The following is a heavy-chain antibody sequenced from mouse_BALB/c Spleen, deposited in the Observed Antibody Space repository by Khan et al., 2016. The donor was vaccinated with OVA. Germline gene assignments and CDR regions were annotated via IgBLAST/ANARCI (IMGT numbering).Heavy chain of an antibody. CDR3: ARGGYSSVAY. CDR2: VYPSDSYT. D-gene: IGHD1-3*01. CDR1: GYTFTNYW. V-gene: IGHV1-69*02. J-gene: IGHJ3*01. Sequence: QVQLQQPGAELVRPGASVKLSCKASGYTFTNYWINWVKPRPGQGLEWIGNVYPSDSYTNYNQKFKDKATLTVDKSSNTAYMELSSLTNEDSAVYYCARGGYSSVAYWGQGTLVTVSA.